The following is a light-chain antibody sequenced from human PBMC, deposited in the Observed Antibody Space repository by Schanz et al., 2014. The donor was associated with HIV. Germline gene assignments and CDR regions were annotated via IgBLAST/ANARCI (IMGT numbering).Light chain of an antibody. V-gene: IGLV1-44*01. J-gene: IGLJ2*01. Sequence: QSVVTQPPSASGTPGQRVTISCSGSSSNIGSNTVNWYQHLPGSAPQLLIYSDNQRPSRVPDRFSGSKSGTSASLAISGLRSEDEADYYCAAWDDSLSGPVFGGGTKLTVL. CDR1: SSNIGSNT. CDR3: AAWDDSLSGPV. CDR2: SDN.